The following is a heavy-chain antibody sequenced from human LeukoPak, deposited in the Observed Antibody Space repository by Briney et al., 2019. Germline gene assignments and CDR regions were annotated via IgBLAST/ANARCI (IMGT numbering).Heavy chain of an antibody. CDR2: ISGSGGST. D-gene: IGHD3-22*01. Sequence: GGSLRLSCAASGFTFSSYAMSWVRQAPGKGLEWVSAISGSGGSTYYADSVKGRFTISRDNSKTTLYLQMNSPRAEDTAVYYCANVDGPAYYYDINPHAFDIWGQGTMVTVSS. V-gene: IGHV3-23*01. CDR1: GFTFSSYA. CDR3: ANVDGPAYYYDINPHAFDI. J-gene: IGHJ3*02.